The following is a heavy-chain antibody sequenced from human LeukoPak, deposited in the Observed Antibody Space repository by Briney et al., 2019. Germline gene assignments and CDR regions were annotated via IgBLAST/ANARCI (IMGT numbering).Heavy chain of an antibody. CDR2: TSGSGGST. Sequence: GGSLRLSCAASGFTFSSYAMSWVRQAPGKGLEWVSVTSGSGGSTNYADSVKGRFTISRDNSKNTLYLQMNSLRAEDTAVYYCAKDPGSQGDYWGQGTLVTVSS. CDR3: AKDPGSQGDY. V-gene: IGHV3-23*01. CDR1: GFTFSSYA. J-gene: IGHJ4*02.